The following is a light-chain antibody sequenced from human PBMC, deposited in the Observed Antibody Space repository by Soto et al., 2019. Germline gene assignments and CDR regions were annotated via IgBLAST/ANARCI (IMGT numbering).Light chain of an antibody. V-gene: IGKV1-33*01. CDR2: DAS. CDR3: QQYANLPLT. J-gene: IGKJ3*01. Sequence: DIQMTQSPSSRSASVADRVTITCQARDDISNYLNWYQQKPGKAPKVLIYDASHLESGVPSRFSGGGSGTEFTFTISSLQAEDIATYYCQQYANLPLTFGPGTKVDIK. CDR1: DDISNY.